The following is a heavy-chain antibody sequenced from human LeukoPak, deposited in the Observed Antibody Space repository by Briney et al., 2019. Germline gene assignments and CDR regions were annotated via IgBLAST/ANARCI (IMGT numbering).Heavy chain of an antibody. CDR3: TTHYVPAEPGSDY. V-gene: IGHV3-73*01. J-gene: IGHJ4*02. CDR2: IRSKANSYAT. D-gene: IGHD3-16*01. Sequence: PGGSLRLSCAASGFTFSGSAMHWVRQASGKGLEWVGRIRSKANSYATAYAASVKGRFTISRDDSKNTAYLQMNSLKTEDTAVYYCTTHYVPAEPGSDYWGQGTLVTVS. CDR1: GFTFSGSA.